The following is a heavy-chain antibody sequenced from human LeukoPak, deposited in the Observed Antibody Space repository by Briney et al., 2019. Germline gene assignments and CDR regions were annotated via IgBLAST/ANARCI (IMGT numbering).Heavy chain of an antibody. D-gene: IGHD2-8*01. V-gene: IGHV4-4*07. J-gene: IGHJ4*02. CDR2: IYTTGIT. CDR3: ARARTSGVDY. Sequence: SETLSLTCTVSGGSISSYYWSWIRQPAGKGLEWIGRIYTTGITNYNPSLKSRLTISVDKSKNQFSLKLSSVTAADTAVYYCARARTSGVDYWGQGTLVTVSS. CDR1: GGSISSYY.